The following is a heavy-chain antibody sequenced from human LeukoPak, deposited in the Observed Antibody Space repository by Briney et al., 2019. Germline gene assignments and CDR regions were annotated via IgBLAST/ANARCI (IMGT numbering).Heavy chain of an antibody. J-gene: IGHJ4*02. Sequence: GGSLRLSCAASGFTFSSYAMHWVRQAPGKGLEWVAVISYDGSNKYYADSVKGRFTISRDNSKNTLYLQMNSLRAEDTAVYYCARADRSLDYWGQGTLVTVSS. CDR1: GFTFSSYA. CDR2: ISYDGSNK. CDR3: ARADRSLDY. V-gene: IGHV3-30-3*01. D-gene: IGHD1-26*01.